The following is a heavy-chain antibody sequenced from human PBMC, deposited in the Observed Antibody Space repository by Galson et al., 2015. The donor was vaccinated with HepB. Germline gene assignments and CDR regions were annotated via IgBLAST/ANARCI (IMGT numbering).Heavy chain of an antibody. CDR3: ARGDDILTGYYLFDY. V-gene: IGHV4-59*01. D-gene: IGHD3-9*01. J-gene: IGHJ4*02. CDR2: IYYSGST. Sequence: LSLTCTVSGGSISSYYWSWIRQPPGKGLEWIGYIYYSGSTNYNPSLKSRVTISVDTSKNQFSLKLSSVTAADTAVYYCARGDDILTGYYLFDYWGQGTLVTVSS. CDR1: GGSISSYY.